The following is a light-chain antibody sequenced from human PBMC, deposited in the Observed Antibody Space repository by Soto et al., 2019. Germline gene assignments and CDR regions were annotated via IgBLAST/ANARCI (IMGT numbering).Light chain of an antibody. CDR2: DVS. Sequence: QSALTQPASVSGSPGQSITISCTGTSSDVGGYNYVSWYQQHPGKAPKLMIYDVSYRPSGVSNRFSGSKSGNTASLTISGLQAEDESDYYCSSYTSSSTQVFATGTKVTVL. CDR3: SSYTSSSTQV. CDR1: SSDVGGYNY. V-gene: IGLV2-14*01. J-gene: IGLJ1*01.